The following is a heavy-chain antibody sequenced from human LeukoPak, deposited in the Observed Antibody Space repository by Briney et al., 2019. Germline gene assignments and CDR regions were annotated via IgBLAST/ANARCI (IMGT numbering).Heavy chain of an antibody. Sequence: PSETLSLTCTVSGGSISSSSYYWGWIRQPPGKGLEWIGSIYYSGSTYYNPSLKSRVTISVDTSKNQFSLKLSSVTAADTAVYYCARGNDYGDYVFDYWGQGTLVTVSS. D-gene: IGHD4-17*01. V-gene: IGHV4-39*07. J-gene: IGHJ4*02. CDR1: GGSISSSSYY. CDR3: ARGNDYGDYVFDY. CDR2: IYYSGST.